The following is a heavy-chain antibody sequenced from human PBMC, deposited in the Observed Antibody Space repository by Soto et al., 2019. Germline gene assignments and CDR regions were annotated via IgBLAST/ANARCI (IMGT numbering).Heavy chain of an antibody. V-gene: IGHV1-69*02. CDR1: GGTFSSYT. J-gene: IGHJ4*02. CDR2: IIPILGIA. CDR3: AAVMFGAVNFDY. D-gene: IGHD3-3*01. Sequence: GTSVKVSCKASGGTFSSYTISWVRQAPGQGLEWMGRIIPILGIANYAQKFQGRVTITADKSTSTAYMELSSLRSEDTAVYYCAAVMFGAVNFDYWGQGTLVTVSS.